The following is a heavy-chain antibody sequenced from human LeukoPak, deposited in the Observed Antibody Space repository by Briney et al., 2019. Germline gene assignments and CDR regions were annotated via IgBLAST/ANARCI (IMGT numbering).Heavy chain of an antibody. Sequence: KTSETLSLTCTVSGGSISSYYWSWIRQPAGKGLGWIGRIYTSGSTNYNPSLKSRVTMSVDTSKNRFSLKLSSVTAADTAVYYCARDFLGYCSSTSCYHADYYYYYMDVWGKGTTVTVSS. V-gene: IGHV4-4*07. CDR1: GGSISSYY. D-gene: IGHD2-2*01. CDR2: IYTSGST. J-gene: IGHJ6*03. CDR3: ARDFLGYCSSTSCYHADYYYYYMDV.